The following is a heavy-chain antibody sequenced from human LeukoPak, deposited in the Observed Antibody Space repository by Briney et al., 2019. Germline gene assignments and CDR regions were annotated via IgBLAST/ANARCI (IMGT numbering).Heavy chain of an antibody. V-gene: IGHV3-20*01. Sequence: PGGSLKLSCAASGFTFDDYGMSWVRQAPGKGLEWVSGINWNGGSTGYADSVKGRFTISRDNAKNSLYLQMNSLRAEDTALYHCARANCSSTSCHVDYWGQGTLVTVSS. CDR2: INWNGGST. CDR1: GFTFDDYG. D-gene: IGHD2-2*01. J-gene: IGHJ4*02. CDR3: ARANCSSTSCHVDY.